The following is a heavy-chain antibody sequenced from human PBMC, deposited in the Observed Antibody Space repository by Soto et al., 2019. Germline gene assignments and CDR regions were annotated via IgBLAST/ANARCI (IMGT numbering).Heavy chain of an antibody. CDR3: ARGSIDYSNSYNWFDP. CDR1: AGSFSGYY. Sequence: SETLSPTCPVYAGSFSGYYWSWIRQPPGRGLEWIGEINHSGSTNYNPSLKSRVTISVDTSKNQFSLKLSSVTAADTAVYYCARGSIDYSNSYNWFDPWGQGTLVTVSS. CDR2: INHSGST. J-gene: IGHJ5*02. V-gene: IGHV4-34*01. D-gene: IGHD4-4*01.